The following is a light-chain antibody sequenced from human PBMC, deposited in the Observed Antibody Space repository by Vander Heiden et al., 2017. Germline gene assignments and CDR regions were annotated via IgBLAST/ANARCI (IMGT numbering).Light chain of an antibody. CDR3: QAWDSSSDHVV. CDR2: EDS. CDR1: NIGSKS. V-gene: IGLV3-21*02. Sequence: SYVLTQPPSVSVAPGQTARITCGGNNIGSKSVHWYQQKPGQAPVLVVYEDSDRPSGIPERFSGSNSGKTDTLTISRVEAGDEADYYCQAWDSSSDHVVFGTGTKLTVL. J-gene: IGLJ1*01.